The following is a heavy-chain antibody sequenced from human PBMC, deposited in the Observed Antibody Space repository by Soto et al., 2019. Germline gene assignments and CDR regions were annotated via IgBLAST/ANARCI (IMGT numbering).Heavy chain of an antibody. D-gene: IGHD3-16*02. J-gene: IGHJ3*01. CDR3: ASSMITFGGVIVYVFAL. CDR2: ISAYNGNT. V-gene: IGHV1-18*01. Sequence: HRQGREWMGWISAYNGNTNYAQKLQGRVTMTTDTSTSTAYMELRSLRSDDAAVYYCASSMITFGGVIVYVFALWGYGTMVPVSS.